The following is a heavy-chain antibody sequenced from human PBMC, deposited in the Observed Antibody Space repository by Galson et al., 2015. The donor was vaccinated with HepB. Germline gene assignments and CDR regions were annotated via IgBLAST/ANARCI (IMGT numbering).Heavy chain of an antibody. CDR3: AHRGNYYVSSGYYVWFYP. CDR2: IYWDDDK. CDR1: GFSLSTSGVG. Sequence: PALVTPTQTLTLTCTFSGFSLSTSGVGVGWIRQPPGKALEWLARIYWDDDKRYSPSRKSRLTIPKDTSKNQVDLTMTNMDPVDTATYYCAHRGNYYVSSGYYVWFYPWGQGSLVTVSS. J-gene: IGHJ5*02. V-gene: IGHV2-5*02. D-gene: IGHD3-22*01.